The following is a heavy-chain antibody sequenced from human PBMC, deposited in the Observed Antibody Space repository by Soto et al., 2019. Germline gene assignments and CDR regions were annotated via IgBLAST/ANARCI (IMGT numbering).Heavy chain of an antibody. J-gene: IGHJ3*02. D-gene: IGHD6-19*01. V-gene: IGHV3-7*01. CDR3: ARLGIAVAGAFDI. CDR2: IKQDGSEK. CDR1: GFTFSSYW. Sequence: GGSLRLSCAASGFTFSSYWMSWVRQAPGKGLEWVANIKQDGSEKYYVDSVKGRFTISRDNAKNSLYLQMNSLRAEDTAVYYCARLGIAVAGAFDIWGQGTMVTVSS.